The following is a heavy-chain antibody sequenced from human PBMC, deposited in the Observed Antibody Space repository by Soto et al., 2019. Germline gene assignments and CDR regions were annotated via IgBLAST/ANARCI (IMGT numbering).Heavy chain of an antibody. D-gene: IGHD2-2*02. Sequence: QVQLQESGPGLVKPSQTLSLTCTVSGGSISSGDYYWSWIRQPPGKGLEWIGYIYSSGSTYSNPSLKSRVTIAVDTSQNQFSLKLSSVTAGDTAVYYCARGGIGYCISTSCYTHPNLFDPWGQGTLVTVSS. CDR3: ARGGIGYCISTSCYTHPNLFDP. CDR2: IYSSGST. J-gene: IGHJ5*02. CDR1: GGSISSGDYY. V-gene: IGHV4-30-4*01.